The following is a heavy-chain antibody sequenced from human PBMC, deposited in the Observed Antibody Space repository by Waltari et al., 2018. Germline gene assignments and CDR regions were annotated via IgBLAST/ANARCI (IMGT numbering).Heavy chain of an antibody. J-gene: IGHJ3*02. V-gene: IGHV3-9*01. CDR2: VSWNSGSI. D-gene: IGHD3-10*01. CDR1: GFTFDDYA. CDR3: AKLPYGSGIDAFDI. Sequence: EVQLVESGGGLVQPGRSLRLSCAASGFTFDDYAMHWVRQAPGKGLEGVSGVSWNSGSIGYADSVKGRFTISRDNAKNSLYLQMTSLRPEDTALYYCAKLPYGSGIDAFDIWGQGTMVTVSS.